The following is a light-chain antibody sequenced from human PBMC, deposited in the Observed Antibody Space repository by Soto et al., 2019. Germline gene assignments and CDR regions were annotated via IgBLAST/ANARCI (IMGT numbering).Light chain of an antibody. CDR2: EVS. J-gene: IGLJ2*01. V-gene: IGLV2-8*01. Sequence: QSALTQPPSASGSPGPSVTISCTGTSSDVGCNNYVSWYQQHPGKAPKLMIYEVSKRPSGVPDRFSGSKSGNTASLTVSGLQAEDEADYYCSSYAGSNNLVFGGGTKLTVL. CDR1: SSDVGCNNY. CDR3: SSYAGSNNLV.